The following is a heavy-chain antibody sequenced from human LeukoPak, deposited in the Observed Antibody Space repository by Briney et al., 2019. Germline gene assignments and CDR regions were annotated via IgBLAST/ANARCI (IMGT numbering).Heavy chain of an antibody. D-gene: IGHD3-16*01. V-gene: IGHV3-53*01. CDR1: GFTVSSNS. CDR3: ARRAGAYPHPYDY. CDR2: IYSGTI. Sequence: GGSLRLSCTVSGFTVSSNSMSWVRQAPGRGLEWVSFIYSGTIHYSDSVKGRFTISRDNSKNTLYLQMNSLRAEDTAVYYCARRAGAYPHPYDYWGQGTLVTVSS. J-gene: IGHJ4*02.